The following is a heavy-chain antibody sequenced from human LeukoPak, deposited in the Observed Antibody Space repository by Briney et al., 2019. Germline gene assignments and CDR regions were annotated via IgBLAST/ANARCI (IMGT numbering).Heavy chain of an antibody. J-gene: IGHJ6*02. CDR2: ISGSGGST. V-gene: IGHV3-23*01. CDR1: GFTFTSYA. CDR3: ARDGGSSTKEPTGGYYYYGMDV. Sequence: GGSLRLSCAASGFTFTSYAMNWVRQAPGKGLEWVSAISGSGGSTYYADSVKGRFTVSRDNSKNTLSLQLNSLRAEDTAVYYCARDGGSSTKEPTGGYYYYGMDVWGQGTTVTVSS. D-gene: IGHD1-1*01.